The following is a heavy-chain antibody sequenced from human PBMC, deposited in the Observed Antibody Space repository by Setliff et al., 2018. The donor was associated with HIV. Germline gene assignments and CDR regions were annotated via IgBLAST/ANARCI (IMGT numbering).Heavy chain of an antibody. V-gene: IGHV1-46*01. CDR3: ARDQSNPILYYYMDV. J-gene: IGHJ6*03. CDR2: INPSGDGT. CDR1: GYTFTSYY. Sequence: ASVKVSCKASGYTFTSYYVHWVRQAPGQGLEWMGIINPSGDGTSCAQKFQGRVSMTRDTSTSTVYMELSSLRSEDTAVYYCARDQSNPILYYYMDVWGKGTTVTVSS. D-gene: IGHD3-3*02.